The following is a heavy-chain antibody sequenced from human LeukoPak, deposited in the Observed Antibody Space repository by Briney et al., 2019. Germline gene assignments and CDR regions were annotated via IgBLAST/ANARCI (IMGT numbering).Heavy chain of an antibody. V-gene: IGHV4-38-2*02. D-gene: IGHD1-1*01. CDR3: VRDMGWNGLVDS. Sequence: PSETLSLTCTVSGYSISLGYYWGWIRQPPGKGLEWIGSFYHTGSTYYNPSLKSRVTVSGDTSKNQFSLKLSSVTAADTAVYYCVRDMGWNGLVDSWGQGTLVTVSS. CDR2: FYHTGST. J-gene: IGHJ4*02. CDR1: GYSISLGYY.